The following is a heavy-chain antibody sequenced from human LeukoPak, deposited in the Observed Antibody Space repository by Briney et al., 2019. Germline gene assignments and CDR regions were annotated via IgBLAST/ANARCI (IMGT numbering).Heavy chain of an antibody. CDR2: IYHSGST. CDR1: GGSISSYY. Sequence: SETLSLTCTVSGGSISSYYWGWVRQPPGKGLEWIGYIYHSGSTNYNPSLKSRVNLSVDMAKNQISLKMSSVTAADTAVYYCARSRVWSDYWGYFDYWGQGILVTVSS. D-gene: IGHD3-3*01. V-gene: IGHV4-59*01. CDR3: ARSRVWSDYWGYFDY. J-gene: IGHJ4*02.